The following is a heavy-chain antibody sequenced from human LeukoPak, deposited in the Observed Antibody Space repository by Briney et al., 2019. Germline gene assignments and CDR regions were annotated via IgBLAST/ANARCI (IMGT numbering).Heavy chain of an antibody. CDR1: GFTFSSYE. CDR2: ISSSSSSI. J-gene: IGHJ6*03. Sequence: PGGSLRLSCAASGFTFSSYEMNWVRQAPGKGLEWVSYISSSSSSIYYADSVKGRFTISRDNAKNSLYLQMNSLRAEDTAVYYCARVSNAYDYYYMDVWGKGTTVTVSS. D-gene: IGHD2-8*01. CDR3: ARVSNAYDYYYMDV. V-gene: IGHV3-48*01.